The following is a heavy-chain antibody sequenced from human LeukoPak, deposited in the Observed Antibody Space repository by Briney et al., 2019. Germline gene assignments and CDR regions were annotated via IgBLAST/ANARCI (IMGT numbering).Heavy chain of an antibody. V-gene: IGHV1-8*02. D-gene: IGHD3-22*01. J-gene: IGHJ4*02. CDR1: GYTFTSYD. Sequence: ASVKVSCKASGYTFTSYDINWVRQATGQGLEWMGWMNPNSGNTGYAQKFQGRVTMTRDMSTSTVYMELSSLRSEDTAVYYCARGSDYYDSSGYYYVSRFETFDYWGQGTLVTVSS. CDR2: MNPNSGNT. CDR3: ARGSDYYDSSGYYYVSRFETFDY.